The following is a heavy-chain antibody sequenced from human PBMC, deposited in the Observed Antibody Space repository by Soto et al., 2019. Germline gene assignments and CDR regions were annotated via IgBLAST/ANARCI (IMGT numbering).Heavy chain of an antibody. CDR3: ARGAFPTWGTYALDY. CDR2: IKQDGGEK. J-gene: IGHJ4*02. V-gene: IGHV3-7*04. CDR1: GFTFTSYW. Sequence: EVQLVESGGGLVQPGGSLRLSCAASGFTFTSYWMTWVRQAPGKGLEWVANIKQDGGEKYYVGSVKGRFTISRDNAENSLYLQLDSLRAEDAAVYYCARGAFPTWGTYALDYWGPGTLVTVSS. D-gene: IGHD3-16*01.